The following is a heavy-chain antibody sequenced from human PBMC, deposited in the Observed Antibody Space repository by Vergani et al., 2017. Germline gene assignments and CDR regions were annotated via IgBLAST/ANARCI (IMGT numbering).Heavy chain of an antibody. V-gene: IGHV5-51*01. D-gene: IGHD6-13*01. J-gene: IGHJ6*02. Sequence: EVQLVQSGAEVKKPGESLKISCQISGYSFTNYWIGWVRQMPGKGLEWMGIIHPADSDTRYSPSFQGQVTISVDKSISTAYLQRSSLRASDSAIYYCARAGYGSSWYAYYYGMDVWGQGTTVTVSS. CDR3: ARAGYGSSWYAYYYGMDV. CDR2: IHPADSDT. CDR1: GYSFTNYW.